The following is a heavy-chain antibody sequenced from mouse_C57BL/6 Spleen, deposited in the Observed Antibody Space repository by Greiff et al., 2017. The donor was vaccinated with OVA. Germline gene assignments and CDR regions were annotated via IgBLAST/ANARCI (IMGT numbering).Heavy chain of an antibody. Sequence: EVQLQESGAELVKPGASVKLSCTASGFNIKDYYMHWVKQRTEQGLEWIGRIDPEDGETKYAPKFQGKATITADTSSNTASLQLSSLTSEDTAVYYCAILESYYYGSSYDCAMDYWGQGTSVTVSS. V-gene: IGHV14-2*01. CDR3: AILESYYYGSSYDCAMDY. CDR1: GFNIKDYY. CDR2: IDPEDGET. D-gene: IGHD1-1*01. J-gene: IGHJ4*01.